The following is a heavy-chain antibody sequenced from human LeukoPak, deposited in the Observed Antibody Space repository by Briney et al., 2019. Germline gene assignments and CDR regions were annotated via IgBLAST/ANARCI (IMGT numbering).Heavy chain of an antibody. V-gene: IGHV3-30*03. D-gene: IGHD2-15*01. CDR1: GFTFSSYG. CDR3: AREREGYCSGGSCYPPSFDY. CDR2: ISYDGSNK. Sequence: GGSLRLSCAASGFTFSSYGMHWVRQAPGKGLEWVAVISYDGSNKYYADSVKGRFTISRDNSKNTLYLQMNSLRSDDTAVYYCAREREGYCSGGSCYPPSFDYWGQGTLVTVSS. J-gene: IGHJ4*02.